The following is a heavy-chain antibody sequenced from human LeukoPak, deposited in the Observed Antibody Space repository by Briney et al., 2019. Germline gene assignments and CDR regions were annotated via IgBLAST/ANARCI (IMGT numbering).Heavy chain of an antibody. CDR3: AREHAYCGGDCFVY. J-gene: IGHJ4*02. CDR1: GYTFTGYY. D-gene: IGHD2-21*01. V-gene: IGHV1-2*02. Sequence: ASVKVSCKASGYTFTGYYMHWVRQAPGQGLEWMGWINPNSGGTNYAQKFQGRVAMTRDTSISTAYMELSRLRSDDTAVYYCAREHAYCGGDCFVYWGQGTLVTVSS. CDR2: INPNSGGT.